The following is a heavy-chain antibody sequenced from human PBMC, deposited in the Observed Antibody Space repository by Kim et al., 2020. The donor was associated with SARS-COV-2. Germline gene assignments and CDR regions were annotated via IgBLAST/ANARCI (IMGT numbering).Heavy chain of an antibody. CDR3: EKTIRGVVPGLLEL. D-gene: IGHD1-7*01. Sequence: GGSLRLSCAASGFTFSSYAMSWVRQAPGQGLEWVSAITGSGGSTYYADSVKGRFTISRDNSKNTLYLQMNSLRAEDTAVYYCEKTIRGVVPGLLELWGQGTLVTVSS. V-gene: IGHV3-23*01. J-gene: IGHJ4*02. CDR1: GFTFSSYA. CDR2: ITGSGGST.